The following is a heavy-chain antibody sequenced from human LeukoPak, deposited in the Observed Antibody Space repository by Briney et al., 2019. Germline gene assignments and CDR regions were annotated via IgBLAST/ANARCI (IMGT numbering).Heavy chain of an antibody. CDR2: INTDGTVT. D-gene: IGHD6-19*01. J-gene: IGHJ4*02. V-gene: IGHV3-74*01. Sequence: GGSLRLSCAASGFTFSKYWMLWVRQAPGKGLESVSRINTDGTVTTYADSVKGRFTVSRDNAENTMFLQMNSVRDEDTAVYYCATKQWLAPPPDSWGQGTPVTVSS. CDR1: GFTFSKYW. CDR3: ATKQWLAPPPDS.